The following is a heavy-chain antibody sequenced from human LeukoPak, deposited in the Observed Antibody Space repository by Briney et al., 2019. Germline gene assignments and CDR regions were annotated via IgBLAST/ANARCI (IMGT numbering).Heavy chain of an antibody. Sequence: GASVKVSCKASGYTFTGYYMHWVRQAPGQGLEWMGWINPYSGGTNYAQKFQGRVTTTRDTSISTAYMELSRLRSDDTAVYYCAREPPQDSSGEFDYWGQGTLVTVSS. CDR1: GYTFTGYY. CDR2: INPYSGGT. D-gene: IGHD6-19*01. V-gene: IGHV1-2*02. J-gene: IGHJ4*02. CDR3: AREPPQDSSGEFDY.